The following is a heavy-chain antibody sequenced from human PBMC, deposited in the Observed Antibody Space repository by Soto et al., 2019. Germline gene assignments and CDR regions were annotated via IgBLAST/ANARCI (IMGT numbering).Heavy chain of an antibody. Sequence: GGSLRLSCAASGFTFNNYAMSWVSQAPGKGLEWVSSISGGGSSTYYADSVKGRFTISRDNSKNTLYLQMNSLRAEDTAVYYCAKVPGYDYVWGTYYYFDYWGLGALVTVSS. CDR2: ISGGGSST. J-gene: IGHJ4*02. V-gene: IGHV3-23*01. CDR1: GFTFNNYA. CDR3: AKVPGYDYVWGTYYYFDY. D-gene: IGHD3-16*01.